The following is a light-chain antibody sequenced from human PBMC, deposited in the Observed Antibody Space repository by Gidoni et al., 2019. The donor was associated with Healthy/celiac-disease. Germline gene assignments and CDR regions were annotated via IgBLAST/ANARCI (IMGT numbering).Light chain of an antibody. CDR2: GNS. CDR1: SSNIGAGYD. V-gene: IGLV1-40*01. Sequence: QSVLTQPPSVSGAPGQRLTISCTGSSSNIGAGYDVHWYQQLPGTAPNLLIYGNSNRPSGVPDRFSGSKSGTSASLAITGLQAEDEADYYCQSYDSRLSGPVVFGGGTKLTVL. CDR3: QSYDSRLSGPVV. J-gene: IGLJ2*01.